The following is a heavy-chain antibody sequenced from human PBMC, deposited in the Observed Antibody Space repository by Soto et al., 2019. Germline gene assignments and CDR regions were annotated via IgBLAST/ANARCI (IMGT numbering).Heavy chain of an antibody. J-gene: IGHJ4*02. D-gene: IGHD6-19*01. CDR1: GGTFSSYA. Sequence: SVKVSCKASGGTFSSYAISWVRQAPGQGLEWMGGIIPIFGTANYAQKIQGKIKNNADDSTSTAYLELSSLISEDTAVYYCARERGASSPFDYWGQGTLVTVSS. V-gene: IGHV1-69*13. CDR2: IIPIFGTA. CDR3: ARERGASSPFDY.